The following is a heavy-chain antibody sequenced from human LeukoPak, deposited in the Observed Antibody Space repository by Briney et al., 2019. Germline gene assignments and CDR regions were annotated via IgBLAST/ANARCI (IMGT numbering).Heavy chain of an antibody. V-gene: IGHV4-39*01. CDR1: GGSISSSSYY. CDR2: IYYSGST. D-gene: IGHD2/OR15-2a*01. CDR3: ARPNIVSGWFDP. Sequence: PSETLSLTCTVSGGSISSSSYYWGWLRQPPGKGLEWIGSIYYSGSTYYNPSLKSRVTISVDTSKNQFSLKLSSVTAADTAVYYCARPNIVSGWFDPWGQGTLVTVSS. J-gene: IGHJ5*02.